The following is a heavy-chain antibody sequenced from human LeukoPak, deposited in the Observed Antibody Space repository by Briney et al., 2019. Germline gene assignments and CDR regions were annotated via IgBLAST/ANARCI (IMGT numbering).Heavy chain of an antibody. V-gene: IGHV4-59*08. CDR1: GGSISNYY. CDR3: ARSPCTSASCPRRNVFDV. Sequence: PSETLSLTCTVSGGSISNYYWSWIRQPPGKGLEWIGYMYYSGSTNYNPSPESRVTISGDTSKNQFSLKLTSVTAADTAVYYCARSPCTSASCPRRNVFDVWGQGTMVTVSS. D-gene: IGHD2-2*01. J-gene: IGHJ3*01. CDR2: MYYSGST.